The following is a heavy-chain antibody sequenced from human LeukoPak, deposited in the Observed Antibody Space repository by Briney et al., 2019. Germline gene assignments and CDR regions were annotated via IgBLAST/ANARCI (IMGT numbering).Heavy chain of an antibody. Sequence: ASVKVSCKASGFTFTSSAVQWVRQARGQRLEWIGWIVVGSGNTNYAQKFQERVTITRDMSTSTAYMELSSLRSEDTAVYYCAAANPDIVVVPAAPHWGQGTLVTVSS. J-gene: IGHJ4*02. CDR1: GFTFTSSA. D-gene: IGHD2-2*01. V-gene: IGHV1-58*01. CDR2: IVVGSGNT. CDR3: AAANPDIVVVPAAPH.